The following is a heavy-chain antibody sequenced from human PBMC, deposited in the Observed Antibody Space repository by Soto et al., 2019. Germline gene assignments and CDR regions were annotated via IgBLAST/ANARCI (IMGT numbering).Heavy chain of an antibody. V-gene: IGHV3-53*01. Sequence: DVQLVESGGGWIQPGEAVRLSCAAFGLTISGKKYVAWVRQAPGKGLEWVSALYDVDGSFYADSVTGRFTTSSDSSKTTVYLQMNDLRPDDTAVYYCATWHEREHAFDVWGQGTTVTISS. CDR3: ATWHEREHAFDV. D-gene: IGHD1-1*01. J-gene: IGHJ3*01. CDR2: LYDVDGS. CDR1: GLTISGKKY.